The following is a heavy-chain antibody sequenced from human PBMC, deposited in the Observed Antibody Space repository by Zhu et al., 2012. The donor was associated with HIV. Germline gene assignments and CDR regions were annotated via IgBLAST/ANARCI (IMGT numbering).Heavy chain of an antibody. CDR1: GGSISSSSYY. V-gene: IGHV4-39*07. D-gene: IGHD4-17*01. CDR3: ARHRGYGDYAEYYFDY. CDR2: IYYSGST. Sequence: QVQLQESGPGLVKPSETLSLTCTVSGGSISSSSYYWGWIRQPPGKGLEWIGSIYYSGSTYYNPSLKSRVTISVDTSKNQFSLKLSSVTAADTAVYYCARHRGYGDYAEYYFDYWGQGPWSPSPQ. J-gene: IGHJ4*02.